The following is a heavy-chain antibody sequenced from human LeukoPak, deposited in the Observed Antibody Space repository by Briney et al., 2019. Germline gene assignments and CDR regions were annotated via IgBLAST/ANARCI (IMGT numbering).Heavy chain of an antibody. CDR2: IYYSGST. CDR3: ARDHVGSGPITNWFDP. CDR1: GGSISSSSYY. J-gene: IGHJ5*02. V-gene: IGHV4-39*06. Sequence: SETLSLTCTVSGGSISSSSYYWGWIRQPPGKGLEWIGSIYYSGSTYYNPSLKSRVTISVDTSKNQFPLKLSSVTAADTAVYYCARDHVGSGPITNWFDPWGQGTLVTVSS. D-gene: IGHD6-19*01.